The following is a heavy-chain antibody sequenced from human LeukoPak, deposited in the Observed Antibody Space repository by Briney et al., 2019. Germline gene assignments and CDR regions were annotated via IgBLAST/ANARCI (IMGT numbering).Heavy chain of an antibody. CDR1: SGSMNIYY. CDR2: IYTTGKT. V-gene: IGHV4-4*07. D-gene: IGHD3-16*01. CDR3: ARHGYTASHYFLDY. J-gene: IGHJ4*02. Sequence: SETLSLTCTVSSGSMNIYYWGWVRQPAARGLEWIGRIYTTGKTDYDPSLKSRLTMSVDTSKRQFSLNLRSVSAADTAIYYCARHGYTASHYFLDYWGQGTLVTVSS.